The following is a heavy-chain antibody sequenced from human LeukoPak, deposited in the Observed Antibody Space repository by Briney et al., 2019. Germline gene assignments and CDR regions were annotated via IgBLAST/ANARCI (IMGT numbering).Heavy chain of an antibody. CDR3: ARGAVVAATRVYYYYMDV. Sequence: SETLSLTCTVSGVSISSGGYYWSWIRQPPGKGLEWIGEINHSGSTNYNPSLKSRVTISVDTSKNQFSLKLSSVTAADTAVYYCARGAVVAATRVYYYYMDVWGKGTTVTVSS. V-gene: IGHV4-39*07. J-gene: IGHJ6*03. D-gene: IGHD2-15*01. CDR2: INHSGST. CDR1: GVSISSGGYY.